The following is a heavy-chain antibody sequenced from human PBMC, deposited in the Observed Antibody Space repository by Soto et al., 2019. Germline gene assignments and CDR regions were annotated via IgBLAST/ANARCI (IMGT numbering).Heavy chain of an antibody. Sequence: QVQLQPSGPGLVKPSQTLSLICAISGDSVSIDSATWNWIRQPPSRGLGWLGRTYYRSKWYYDYAVSVKSRIAITPDTSKNQVSLQLNSVTPDDTAVYFCARDSSGGHWYFDLWGRGTLVTVSS. CDR1: GDSVSIDSAT. CDR3: ARDSSGGHWYFDL. V-gene: IGHV6-1*01. J-gene: IGHJ2*01. CDR2: TYYRSKWYY. D-gene: IGHD6-19*01.